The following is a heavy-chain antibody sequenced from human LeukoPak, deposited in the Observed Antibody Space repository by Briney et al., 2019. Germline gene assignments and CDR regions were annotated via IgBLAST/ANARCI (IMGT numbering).Heavy chain of an antibody. J-gene: IGHJ3*02. D-gene: IGHD6-13*01. CDR2: IYPDDSDT. CDR3: ARLRRQQLVPNDAFDI. V-gene: IGHV5-51*01. Sequence: GESLKISCKGSGYSFTSYWIGWVRQMPGKGLEWVGIIYPDDSDTRYSPSFQGQVTISADKSISTAYLQWSSLKASDTAMYYCARLRRQQLVPNDAFDIWGQGTMVTVSS. CDR1: GYSFTSYW.